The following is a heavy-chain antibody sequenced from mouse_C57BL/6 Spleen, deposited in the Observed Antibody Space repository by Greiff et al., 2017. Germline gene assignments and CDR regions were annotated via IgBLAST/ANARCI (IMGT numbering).Heavy chain of an antibody. CDR3: ASLYDYDGWFAD. D-gene: IGHD2-4*01. CDR1: GFSLTSYG. Sequence: QVQLQQSGPGLVQPSQSLSLSCTVSGFSLTSYGVHWVRQPPGKGLEWLGVIWSGGSTDYNAALISRLSISKDNSKSQVLSKMNSLQADDAAIYDCASLYDYDGWFADWGKGTLVTVSA. V-gene: IGHV2-4*01. CDR2: IWSGGST. J-gene: IGHJ3*01.